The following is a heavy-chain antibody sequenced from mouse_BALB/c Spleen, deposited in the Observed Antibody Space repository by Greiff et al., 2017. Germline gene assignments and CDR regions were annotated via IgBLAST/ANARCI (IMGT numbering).Heavy chain of an antibody. CDR2: IYPYNGGT. J-gene: IGHJ3*01. D-gene: IGHD2-10*02. Sequence: EVQLQQSGPELVKPGASVKISCKASGYTFTDYNMHWVKQSHGKSLEWIGYIYPYNGGTGYNQKFKSKATLTVDNSSSTAYMELRSLTSEDSAVYYCARGQYGNSAWFAYWGQGTLVTVSA. CDR1: GYTFTDYN. CDR3: ARGQYGNSAWFAY. V-gene: IGHV1S29*02.